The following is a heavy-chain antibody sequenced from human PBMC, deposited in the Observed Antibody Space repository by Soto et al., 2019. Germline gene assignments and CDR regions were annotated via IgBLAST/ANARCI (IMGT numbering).Heavy chain of an antibody. CDR3: ARVNREMDTDY. CDR2: IIPILGIA. J-gene: IGHJ4*02. D-gene: IGHD5-18*01. CDR1: GGTFSSYT. V-gene: IGHV1-69*02. Sequence: QVQLVQSGAEVKKPGSSVKVSCKASGGTFSSYTISWVRQAPGQGLEWMGRIIPILGIANYAQKFQGRVTITADKSTSTAYMELSSLRSEDTAVYYCARVNREMDTDYWGQGTLVTVSS.